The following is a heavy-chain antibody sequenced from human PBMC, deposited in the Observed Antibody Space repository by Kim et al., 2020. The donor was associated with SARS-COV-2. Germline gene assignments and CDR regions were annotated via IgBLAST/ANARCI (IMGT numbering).Heavy chain of an antibody. CDR1: GYTFTNYA. D-gene: IGHD2-2*01. J-gene: IGHJ4*02. V-gene: IGHV7-4-1*02. CDR3: ARGSHQLLHAFDY. CDR2: INTNTGNP. Sequence: ASVKVSCKASGYTFTNYAMNWVRQAPGQGLEWMGWINTNTGNPMYAKGLTGRFVFSLDTSVSTAYLQISSLKAEDTAVFYCARGSHQLLHAFDYWGQGILVTVSS.